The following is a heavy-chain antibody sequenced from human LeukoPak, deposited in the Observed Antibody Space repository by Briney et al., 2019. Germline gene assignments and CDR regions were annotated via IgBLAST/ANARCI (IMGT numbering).Heavy chain of an antibody. V-gene: IGHV4-30-4*08. CDR3: ARVDLIVGATYFDY. CDR2: IYYSGST. J-gene: IGHJ4*02. CDR1: GGSISSGDYY. Sequence: SQTLSLTCTVSGGSISSGDYYWSWIRQPPGKGLEWIGYIYYSGSTYYNPSLKSRVTISVDTSKNQFSLELSSVTAADTAVYYCARVDLIVGATYFDYWGQGTLVTVSS. D-gene: IGHD1-26*01.